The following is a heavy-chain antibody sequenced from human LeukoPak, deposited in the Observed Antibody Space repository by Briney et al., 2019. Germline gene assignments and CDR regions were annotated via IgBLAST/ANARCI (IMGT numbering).Heavy chain of an antibody. Sequence: SETLSLTCTVSGGSISSHYWSWIRQPAGKGLEWFGRIYTSGSTNYNPSLKSRVTMSVDTSKNQFSLKLSSVTAADTAVYYCARDRAGDGYNYFDYWGQGTLVTVSS. J-gene: IGHJ4*02. CDR2: IYTSGST. D-gene: IGHD5-24*01. CDR1: GGSISSHY. CDR3: ARDRAGDGYNYFDY. V-gene: IGHV4-4*07.